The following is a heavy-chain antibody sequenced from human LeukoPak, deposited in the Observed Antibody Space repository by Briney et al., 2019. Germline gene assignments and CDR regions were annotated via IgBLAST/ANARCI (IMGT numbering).Heavy chain of an antibody. CDR2: IVVGSGNT. D-gene: IGHD6-19*01. Sequence: GASVKVSCKASGFTFTSSAMKWVRQARGQRLEWIGWIVVGSGNTNYAQKFRERVTITRDMSTSTAYMELSSLRSEDTAVYYCAAESLAVAGTGNYWGQGTLDTVSS. CDR1: GFTFTSSA. J-gene: IGHJ4*02. V-gene: IGHV1-58*02. CDR3: AAESLAVAGTGNY.